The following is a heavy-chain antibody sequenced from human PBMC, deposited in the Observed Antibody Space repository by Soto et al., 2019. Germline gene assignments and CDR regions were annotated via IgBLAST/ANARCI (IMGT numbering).Heavy chain of an antibody. Sequence: PGGSLRLSCAASGFSFSNAWMSWVRQLPGKGLEWVGHIKSKTDGGTADYAAPVKGRFTISRDDSKNTLYLQMNSLKTEDTALYYCVSVSGSYYYDYWGQGTLVTVSS. J-gene: IGHJ4*02. CDR2: IKSKTDGGTA. V-gene: IGHV3-15*01. CDR1: GFSFSNAW. D-gene: IGHD3-10*01. CDR3: VSVSGSYYYDY.